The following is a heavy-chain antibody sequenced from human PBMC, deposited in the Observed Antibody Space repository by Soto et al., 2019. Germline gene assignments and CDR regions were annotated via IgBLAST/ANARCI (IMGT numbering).Heavy chain of an antibody. CDR1: GGSFSGYY. CDR2: INHSGST. Sequence: PSETLSLTCAVYGGSFSGYYWSWISQPPGKGLEWIGEINHSGSTNYNPSLKSRVTISVDTSKNQFSLKLSSVTAADTAVYYCARGPDSSGNNWFDPWGQGTLVTVSS. CDR3: ARGPDSSGNNWFDP. V-gene: IGHV4-34*01. D-gene: IGHD3-22*01. J-gene: IGHJ5*02.